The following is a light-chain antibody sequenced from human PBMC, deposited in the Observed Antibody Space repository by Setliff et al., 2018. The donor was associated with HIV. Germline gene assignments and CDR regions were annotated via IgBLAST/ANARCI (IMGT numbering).Light chain of an antibody. Sequence: QSVLTQSPSASGTPGQRVTISCSGSNSNIGSNTVNWYQQLPGTAPKLLLYSNNQRPSGVPDRFSGSKFGTSASLAISGLQSEDEAVYYCAAWDDSLNGPVFGTGTKVPS. CDR2: SNN. J-gene: IGLJ1*01. CDR3: AAWDDSLNGPV. CDR1: NSNIGSNT. V-gene: IGLV1-44*01.